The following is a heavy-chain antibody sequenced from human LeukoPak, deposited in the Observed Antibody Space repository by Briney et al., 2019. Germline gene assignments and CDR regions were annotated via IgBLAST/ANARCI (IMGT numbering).Heavy chain of an antibody. CDR2: IYDSGST. Sequence: SETLSLTCTVSGGSISSYYWSWIRQPPGKGLEWIGYIYDSGSTNYNPSPKSRVTISLDTSRNQFSLKLSSVTAADTAVYYCARGRSNYDFWSGTGARFDPWGQGILVTVSS. D-gene: IGHD3-3*01. CDR3: ARGRSNYDFWSGTGARFDP. V-gene: IGHV4-59*01. J-gene: IGHJ5*02. CDR1: GGSISSYY.